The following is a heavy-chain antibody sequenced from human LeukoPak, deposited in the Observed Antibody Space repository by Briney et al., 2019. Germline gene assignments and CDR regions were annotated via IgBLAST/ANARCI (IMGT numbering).Heavy chain of an antibody. CDR3: AKDGSGSYYGVAYFDY. Sequence: GGSLRLSCAASGFTFSSYGMHWVRQAPGKGLEWVAFIRYDGSNKYYADSVKGRFTISRDNSKNTLYLQMNSLRAEDTAVYYCAKDGSGSYYGVAYFDYWGQGTLVTVSS. V-gene: IGHV3-30*02. J-gene: IGHJ4*02. D-gene: IGHD1-26*01. CDR2: IRYDGSNK. CDR1: GFTFSSYG.